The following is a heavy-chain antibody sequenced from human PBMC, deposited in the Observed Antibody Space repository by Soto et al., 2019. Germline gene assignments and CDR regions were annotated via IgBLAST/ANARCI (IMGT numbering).Heavy chain of an antibody. CDR1: GFTFSSYG. D-gene: IGHD3-9*01. V-gene: IGHV3-30*18. Sequence: QVQLVESGGGVVQPGRSLRLSCAASGFTFSSYGMHWVRQAPGKGLEWVAVISYDGSNKYYADSVKGRFTISRDNSKNTLYMELTSRRAEDTAVYYCAKDSCYFDWCYYFDYWGQGTLVTVSS. CDR3: AKDSCYFDWCYYFDY. CDR2: ISYDGSNK. J-gene: IGHJ4*02.